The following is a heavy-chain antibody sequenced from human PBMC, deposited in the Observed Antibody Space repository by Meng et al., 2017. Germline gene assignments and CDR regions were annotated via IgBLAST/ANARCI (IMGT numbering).Heavy chain of an antibody. J-gene: IGHJ4*02. V-gene: IGHV1-69*06. D-gene: IGHD1-26*01. CDR1: GGTFSSYA. CDR2: IIPIFGTA. Sequence: GQLVHSGARVGKPWPSGKCSCKVSGGTFSSYAISWVRQAPGQGLEWMGGIIPIFGTANYAQKFQGRVTITADKSTSTAYMELSRLRSEDTAVYYCARDGVGATEGYFDYWGQGTLVTVSS. CDR3: ARDGVGATEGYFDY.